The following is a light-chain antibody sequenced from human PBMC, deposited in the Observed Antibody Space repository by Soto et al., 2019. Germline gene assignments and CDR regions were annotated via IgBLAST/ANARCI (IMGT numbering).Light chain of an antibody. Sequence: DIQMTQSPSTLSASVGDSVSINCRASQSISAWLGWYQQKPGKAPRLLIYKASTLEIWVPSRFSGSGSGTEFTLTISRLQPDDVATYSCQQYNDYSWTFGQGTKVEIK. J-gene: IGKJ1*01. CDR2: KAS. CDR1: QSISAW. V-gene: IGKV1-5*03. CDR3: QQYNDYSWT.